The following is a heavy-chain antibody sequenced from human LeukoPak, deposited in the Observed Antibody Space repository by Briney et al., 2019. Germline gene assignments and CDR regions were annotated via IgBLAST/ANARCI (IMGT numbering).Heavy chain of an antibody. Sequence: GESLKSSCKGSGYSFTSYWIGWVRQMPGKGLEWMGIIYPGDSDTRYSPSFQGQVTISADKSISTAYLQWSSLKASDTAMYYCARQVEMATIYFDYWGQGTLVTVSS. V-gene: IGHV5-51*01. CDR3: ARQVEMATIYFDY. CDR1: GYSFTSYW. J-gene: IGHJ4*02. D-gene: IGHD5-24*01. CDR2: IYPGDSDT.